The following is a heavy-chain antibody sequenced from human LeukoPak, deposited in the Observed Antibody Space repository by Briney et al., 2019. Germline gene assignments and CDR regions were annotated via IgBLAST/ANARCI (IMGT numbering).Heavy chain of an antibody. D-gene: IGHD3-22*01. CDR3: AKDRDYYDRTYYFDY. CDR1: GFTFSSYA. CDR2: ISGSGGST. V-gene: IGHV3-23*01. Sequence: GGSLRLSCAASGFTFSSYAMSWVRQAPGQGLEWVSAISGSGGSTYYADYVKGRFTISRDNSKNTLYLQMNSLRAEDTAVYYCAKDRDYYDRTYYFDYWGQGTLVTVSS. J-gene: IGHJ4*02.